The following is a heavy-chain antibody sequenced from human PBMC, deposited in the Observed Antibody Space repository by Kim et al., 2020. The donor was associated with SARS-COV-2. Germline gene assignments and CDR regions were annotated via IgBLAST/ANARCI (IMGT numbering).Heavy chain of an antibody. Sequence: IYAQKFQGRVTMTEDTSTDTAYMELSSLRSEDTAVYYCATDRVGAAPFDYCGQGTLVTVSS. J-gene: IGHJ4*02. CDR3: ATDRVGAAPFDY. V-gene: IGHV1-24*01. D-gene: IGHD2-15*01.